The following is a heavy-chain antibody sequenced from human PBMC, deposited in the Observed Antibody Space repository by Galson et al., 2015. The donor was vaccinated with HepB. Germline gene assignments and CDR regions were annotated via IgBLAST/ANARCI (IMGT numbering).Heavy chain of an antibody. CDR2: IPGDGSRK. CDR3: AKVFPEKTDGWYRQALYYFDS. D-gene: IGHD6-19*01. V-gene: IGHV3-74*01. J-gene: IGHJ4*02. Sequence: SLRLARAGSGVAYYTYWMHWVREAPGMGPVWVSSIPGDGSRKRTAALVTRRFPISRDNSQNTLFLQMNSLRADDTAIYFCAKVFPEKTDGWYRQALYYFDSWGQGTRVTVSS. CDR1: GVAYYTYW.